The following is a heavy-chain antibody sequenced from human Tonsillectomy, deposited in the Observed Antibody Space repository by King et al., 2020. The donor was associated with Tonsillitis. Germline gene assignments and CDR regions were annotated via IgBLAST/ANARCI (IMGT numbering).Heavy chain of an antibody. CDR3: AKDGHSSGWYYFDY. J-gene: IGHJ4*02. Sequence: VQLVESGGGLVQPGGSLRLSCAASGFTFSSYAMSWVRQAPGKGLEWFSGISNSGGNTYYADSVKGRFTIARDNSKNTLYLQMKSLRAGDTAAYYCAKDGHSSGWYYFDYWGQGTLVTVSS. CDR1: GFTFSSYA. CDR2: ISNSGGNT. D-gene: IGHD6-19*01. V-gene: IGHV3-23*04.